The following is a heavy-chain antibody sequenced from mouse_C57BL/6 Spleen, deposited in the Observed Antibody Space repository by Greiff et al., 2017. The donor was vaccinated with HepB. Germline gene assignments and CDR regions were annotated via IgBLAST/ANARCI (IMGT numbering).Heavy chain of an antibody. CDR3: TTITTVVAGDDYAMDY. J-gene: IGHJ4*01. CDR1: GYTFTDYE. CDR2: IDPETGGT. D-gene: IGHD1-1*01. Sequence: QVQLQQSGAELVRPGASVTLSCKASGYTFTDYEMHWVKQTPVHGLEWIGAIDPETGGTAYNQKFKGKAILTADKSSSTAYMELRSLTSEDSAVYYCTTITTVVAGDDYAMDYWGQGTSVTVSS. V-gene: IGHV1-15*01.